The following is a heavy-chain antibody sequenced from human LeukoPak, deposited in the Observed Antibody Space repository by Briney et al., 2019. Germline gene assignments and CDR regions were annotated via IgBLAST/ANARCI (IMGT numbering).Heavy chain of an antibody. Sequence: ASVKVSWKASGYTFTSYDMNWVRQETGQGLEWMGWMNHNSGNTGYAQKFQGRVTMTRNTSISTAYMELRSQRSEDTAVYYCARRTVGYSGSYYRYWGQGTLVTVSS. CDR3: ARRTVGYSGSYYRY. CDR2: MNHNSGNT. D-gene: IGHD1-26*01. V-gene: IGHV1-8*01. CDR1: GYTFTSYD. J-gene: IGHJ4*02.